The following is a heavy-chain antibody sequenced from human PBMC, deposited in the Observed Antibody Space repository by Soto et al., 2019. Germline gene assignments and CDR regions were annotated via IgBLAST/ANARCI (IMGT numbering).Heavy chain of an antibody. D-gene: IGHD1-1*01. Sequence: PGGSLRLSCAASGFTFSSYAMHWVRQAPGKGLEWVAVISYEGSNTYYADSVRGRFTISRDNSKNTLYLQMNTLRPEDTGLYYCARVTPGNNLYYFSGLDFWRQGTSVTVSS. J-gene: IGHJ6*02. V-gene: IGHV3-30-3*01. CDR2: ISYEGSNT. CDR1: GFTFSSYA. CDR3: ARVTPGNNLYYFSGLDF.